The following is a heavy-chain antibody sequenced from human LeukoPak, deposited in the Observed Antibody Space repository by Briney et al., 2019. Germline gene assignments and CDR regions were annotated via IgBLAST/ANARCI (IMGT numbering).Heavy chain of an antibody. CDR2: IIPIFGTA. CDR1: GGTFSSYA. Sequence: ASVKVSCKASGGTFSSYAISWVRQAPGQGLEWMGGIIPIFGTANYAQKFQGRVTITADESTSTAYMELSSLRSEDTAVYYCARSIAARTEPFDYWGQGTLVTVSS. V-gene: IGHV1-69*13. D-gene: IGHD6-6*01. J-gene: IGHJ4*02. CDR3: ARSIAARTEPFDY.